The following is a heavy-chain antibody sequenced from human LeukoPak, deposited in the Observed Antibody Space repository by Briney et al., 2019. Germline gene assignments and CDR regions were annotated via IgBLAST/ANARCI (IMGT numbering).Heavy chain of an antibody. V-gene: IGHV3-9*01. CDR3: AKEGGGYFQH. D-gene: IGHD3-16*01. Sequence: GGSLRLSCAASGFDFHDYMMHWVRQPPGKGLEWVSEISWNGDTIGYADSVKGRFIISRDNSKNTLYLQMNSLRAEDTAVYYCAKEGGGYFQHWGQGTLVTVSS. CDR2: ISWNGDTI. J-gene: IGHJ1*01. CDR1: GFDFHDYM.